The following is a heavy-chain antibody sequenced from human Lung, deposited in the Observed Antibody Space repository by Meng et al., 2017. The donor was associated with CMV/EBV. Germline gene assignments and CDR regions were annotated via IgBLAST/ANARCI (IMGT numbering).Heavy chain of an antibody. CDR1: GFTFNKYA. V-gene: IGHV3-23*01. CDR2: ISAVIDNT. CDR3: AKGLGTTGWYSPLDS. J-gene: IGHJ4*02. Sequence: ESXKISXAASGFTFNKYAMTWVRQAPGKGLEWVSIISAVIDNTYYADSVKGRFTLSRDNSMNTLYLQMHSLRAEDTAIYFCAKGLGTTGWYSPLDSWGRVTXVNGYS. D-gene: IGHD6-19*01.